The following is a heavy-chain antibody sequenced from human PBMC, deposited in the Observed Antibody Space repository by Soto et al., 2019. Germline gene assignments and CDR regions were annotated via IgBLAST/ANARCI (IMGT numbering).Heavy chain of an antibody. V-gene: IGHV3-33*01. J-gene: IGHJ6*02. D-gene: IGHD4-17*01. Sequence: QVQLVGSGGGVVQPGRSLRLSCAASGFTFSSYGMHWVRQAPGKGLEWVAVIWYDGSNKYYADSVKGRFTISRDNSKNTLYLQMNSLRAEDTAVYYCARDPLDYGGDYGMDVWGQGTTVTVSS. CDR1: GFTFSSYG. CDR3: ARDPLDYGGDYGMDV. CDR2: IWYDGSNK.